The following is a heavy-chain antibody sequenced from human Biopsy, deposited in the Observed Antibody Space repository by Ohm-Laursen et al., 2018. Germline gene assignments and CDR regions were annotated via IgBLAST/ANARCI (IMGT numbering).Heavy chain of an antibody. Sequence: SDTLSLTCTVSGDSINSSYWSWIRQAPGKGQEWIGFISNSGNTNYNPSLKSRVTISADTSKNQFSLKLGSVTVADTAVFYCARRGSGGRSFDYWGQGSLVTVSS. CDR3: ARRGSGGRSFDY. CDR1: GDSINSSY. J-gene: IGHJ4*02. D-gene: IGHD2-15*01. V-gene: IGHV4-59*08. CDR2: ISNSGNT.